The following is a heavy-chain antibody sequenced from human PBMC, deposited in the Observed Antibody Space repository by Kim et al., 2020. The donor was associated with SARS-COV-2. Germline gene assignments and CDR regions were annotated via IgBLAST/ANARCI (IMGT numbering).Heavy chain of an antibody. Sequence: GGSLRLSCAASGFTFSSYSMNWVRQAPGKGLEWVSSISSSSYIYYADSVKGRFTISRDNAKNSLYPQMNSLRAEDTAVYYCARDHGGFGELSPQHYYCYGMDVWGQGTTVTVSS. CDR2: ISSSSYI. CDR1: GFTFSSYS. J-gene: IGHJ6*02. V-gene: IGHV3-21*01. CDR3: ARDHGGFGELSPQHYYCYGMDV. D-gene: IGHD3-10*01.